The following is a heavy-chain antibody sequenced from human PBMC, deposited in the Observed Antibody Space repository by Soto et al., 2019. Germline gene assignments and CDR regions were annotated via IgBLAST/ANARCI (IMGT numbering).Heavy chain of an antibody. D-gene: IGHD3-16*02. CDR3: ARQGSDYDYGRGTYRHDFDY. Sequence: PGGSLRLSCAASGFTFSSYEMNWVRQAPGKGLEWVSYISSSGSTIYYADSVKGRFTISRDNAKNSLYLQMNSLRAEDTAVYYCARQGSDYDYGRGTYRHDFDYWGQGTLVTVSS. J-gene: IGHJ4*02. CDR2: ISSSGSTI. V-gene: IGHV3-48*03. CDR1: GFTFSSYE.